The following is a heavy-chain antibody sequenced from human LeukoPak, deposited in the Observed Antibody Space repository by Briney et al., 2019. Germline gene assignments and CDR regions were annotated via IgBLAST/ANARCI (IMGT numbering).Heavy chain of an antibody. D-gene: IGHD6-13*01. CDR1: GGSISSYY. CDR3: ARDVRYSSRPYYFDY. CDR2: IYYSGST. J-gene: IGHJ4*02. V-gene: IGHV4-59*01. Sequence: ASETLSLTCTVSGGSISSYYWSWVRQPPGKGLEWVGYIYYSGSTNYNPSLKSRVTISVATSKTQFSLKLSSVTAADTAVYYCARDVRYSSRPYYFDYWGQGTLVTVSS.